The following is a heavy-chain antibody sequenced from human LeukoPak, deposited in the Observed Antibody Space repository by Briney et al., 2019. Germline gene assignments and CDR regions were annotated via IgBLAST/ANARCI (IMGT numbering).Heavy chain of an antibody. D-gene: IGHD2-21*02. CDR1: GFTFRGYA. V-gene: IGHV3-23*01. Sequence: GGSLRLSCAASGFTFRGYAMSWVRQVPARELELFSGVSGDEKTHYADFVRGRFTISRDNARNTVFLQMNSLTVEDAAVYYCAKELSWWVTADYWGQGVLVTVSS. J-gene: IGHJ4*02. CDR2: VSGDEKT. CDR3: AKELSWWVTADY.